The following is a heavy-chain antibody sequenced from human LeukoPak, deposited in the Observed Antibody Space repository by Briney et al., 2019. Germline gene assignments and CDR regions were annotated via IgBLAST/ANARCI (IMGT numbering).Heavy chain of an antibody. CDR1: GFTFSSYA. J-gene: IGHJ4*02. V-gene: IGHV3-23*01. CDR3: AKDSEGVSVARSDFDF. Sequence: PGGSLRLSCAASGFTFSSYAMSWVRQAPGKGLEWVSAISGSGGSTYYADSVKGRFTISRDNSKNTLYLQMNSLRAEDTAVYYCAKDSEGVSVARSDFDFWGQGTLVTVSS. CDR2: ISGSGGST. D-gene: IGHD5/OR15-5a*01.